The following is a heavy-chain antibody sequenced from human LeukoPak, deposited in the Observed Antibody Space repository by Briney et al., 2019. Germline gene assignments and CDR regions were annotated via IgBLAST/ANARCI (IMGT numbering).Heavy chain of an antibody. CDR2: MRYSCRC. CDR3: TRDSRGKSGGFDI. Sequence: PSETLSLTCTVSGGSISSYYWSWIRQPPGPGLEWIGCMRYSCRCNYNPPLNRRVTISLNRATNQYSLNLRSVTAADTAVYYCTRDSRGKSGGFDIWGQGTMVTVSS. CDR1: GGSISSYY. J-gene: IGHJ3*02. V-gene: IGHV4-59*12. D-gene: IGHD2-15*01.